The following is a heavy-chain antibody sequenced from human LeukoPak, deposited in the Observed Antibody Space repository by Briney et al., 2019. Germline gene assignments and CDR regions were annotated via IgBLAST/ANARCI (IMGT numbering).Heavy chain of an antibody. CDR1: GFTFSVYS. D-gene: IGHD3-3*01. V-gene: IGHV3-30*04. CDR3: ATAAATADYDAGSGCPPPYFHL. CDR2: TSYDGSKN. Sequence: GALRLSCAASGFTFSVYSMYWVRQTPGKGLEWLATTSYDGSKNYYADSVKGRLTISRDNSKNTLFLQMNSLPTGDTAVSYSATAAATADYDAGSGCPPPYFHLWGRGTLVTVSS. J-gene: IGHJ1*01.